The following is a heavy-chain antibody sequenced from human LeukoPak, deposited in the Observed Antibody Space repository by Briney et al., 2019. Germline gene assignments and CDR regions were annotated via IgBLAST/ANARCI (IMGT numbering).Heavy chain of an antibody. J-gene: IGHJ1*01. CDR2: IYPGDSDT. V-gene: IGHV5-51*01. CDR1: GYSFTSYW. D-gene: IGHD2-15*01. Sequence: GESLKISCKGSGYSFTSYWTDWVRQMPGKGLEWMGFIYPGDSDTRYSPSFQGQVTISADKSISTAYLQWSSLKASDTAIYYCGGAYAEYFQHWGQGTLVTVSS. CDR3: GGAYAEYFQH.